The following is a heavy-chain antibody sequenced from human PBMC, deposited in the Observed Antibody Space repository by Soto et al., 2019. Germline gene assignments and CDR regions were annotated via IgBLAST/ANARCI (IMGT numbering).Heavy chain of an antibody. J-gene: IGHJ4*02. CDR2: ISGSGGST. D-gene: IGHD2-15*01. CDR1: GFTFSSYA. CDR3: AKSGVVVVAATDY. V-gene: IGHV3-23*01. Sequence: EVQLLESGGCLVQPGGSLRLSCAASGFTFSSYAMSWVRQAPGKGLEWVSDISGSGGSTYYADSVKGRFTISRDNSKNTLYLQMNSLRAEDTAVYYCAKSGVVVVAATDYWGQGTLDTVSS.